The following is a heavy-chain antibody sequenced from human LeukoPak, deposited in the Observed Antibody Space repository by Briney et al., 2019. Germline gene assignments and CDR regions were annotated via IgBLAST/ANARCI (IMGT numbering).Heavy chain of an antibody. V-gene: IGHV3-21*01. CDR2: ISRSSIYI. CDR3: TTAYYYDSSGYHY. Sequence: PGGSLRLSCAASGFTFSSYTMNWVRQAPGKGLEWVSSISRSSIYIYYADSVKGRFTISRDNAKNSLYLQMNSLRAEDTAVYYCTTAYYYDSSGYHYWGQGTLVTVSS. CDR1: GFTFSSYT. D-gene: IGHD3-22*01. J-gene: IGHJ4*02.